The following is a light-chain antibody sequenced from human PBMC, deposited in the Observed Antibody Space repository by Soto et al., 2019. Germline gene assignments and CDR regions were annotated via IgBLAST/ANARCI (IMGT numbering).Light chain of an antibody. V-gene: IGKV4-1*01. CDR3: QQYYNLPYT. J-gene: IGKJ2*01. Sequence: DTVMTQSPDSLAVSLGERATINCKSSQTILYRPNSRDCLAWYQQKPGQPPRLLIYWASDREPGVPDRFSGSGSGTDFSLTISGRQAEDVAVYYCQQYYNLPYTFGQGTKLEIK. CDR2: WAS. CDR1: QTILYRPNSRDC.